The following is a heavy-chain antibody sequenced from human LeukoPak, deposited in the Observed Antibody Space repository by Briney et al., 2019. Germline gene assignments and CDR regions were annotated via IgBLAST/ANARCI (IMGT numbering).Heavy chain of an antibody. CDR1: GFTFGDYA. Sequence: PGRSLRLSCTASGFTFGDYAMSWFRQAPGKGLEWVANIKQDGSDKYYVDSVKGRFTMSRDNAKNSLYLQMNSLRAEDTAVYYCARGQFYYGSSGYLQDWGQGTLVTVSS. V-gene: IGHV3-7*01. D-gene: IGHD3-22*01. J-gene: IGHJ1*01. CDR2: IKQDGSDK. CDR3: ARGQFYYGSSGYLQD.